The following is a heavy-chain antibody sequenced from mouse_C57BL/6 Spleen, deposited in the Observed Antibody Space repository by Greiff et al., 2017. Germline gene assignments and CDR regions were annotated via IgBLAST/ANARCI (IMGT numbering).Heavy chain of an antibody. CDR3: VRQKTQYSDV. V-gene: IGHV10-1*01. CDR1: GFSFNTYA. J-gene: IGHJ1*03. Sequence: EVKLVESGGGLVQPKGSLKLSCAASGFSFNTYAMNWVRQAPGKGLEWVARIRSKSNNYATYYADSVKDRFTISRDDSESMLYLQMNNLKTEDTAMYYCVRQKTQYSDVWGTGTTVTVSS. CDR2: IRSKSNNYAT.